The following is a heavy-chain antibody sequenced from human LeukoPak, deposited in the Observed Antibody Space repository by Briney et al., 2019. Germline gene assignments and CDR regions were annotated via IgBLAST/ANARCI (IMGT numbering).Heavy chain of an antibody. CDR3: ARVPTYYYDSSGLPPFWFDI. CDR1: GGSISSSSYY. CDR2: IYYSGST. V-gene: IGHV4-39*07. Sequence: SETLSLTCTVSGGSISSSSYYWGWIRQPPGKGLEWIGSIYYSGSTYYNPSLKSRVTISVDTSKNQFSLKLSSVTAADTAVYYCARVPTYYYDSSGLPPFWFDIWGQGTMVTVSS. J-gene: IGHJ3*02. D-gene: IGHD3-22*01.